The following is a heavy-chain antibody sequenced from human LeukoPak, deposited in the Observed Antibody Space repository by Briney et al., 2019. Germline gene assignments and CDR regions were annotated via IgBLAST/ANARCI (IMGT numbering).Heavy chain of an antibody. V-gene: IGHV3-23*01. CDR2: ITGSGSRT. D-gene: IGHD6-25*01. Sequence: GGSLRLSCAVSGFTFSSYAMTWVRQAPGKGLEWVSAITGSGSRTYYADSVKGRFTISRDNSKNTLFLQMNSLRAEDTAVYYCAKDFLTVTAGWDYWGQGTLVTVSS. CDR1: GFTFSSYA. CDR3: AKDFLTVTAGWDY. J-gene: IGHJ4*02.